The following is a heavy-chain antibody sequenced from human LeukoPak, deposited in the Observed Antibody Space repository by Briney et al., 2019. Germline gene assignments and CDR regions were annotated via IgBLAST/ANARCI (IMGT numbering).Heavy chain of an antibody. CDR2: IYSGGST. D-gene: IGHD3-22*01. Sequence: GGSLRLSCAVSGFTVSSNYRSWVRQAPGKGLERVSVIYSGGSTYYADSVKGRFTISRDNSKNTLYLQMNSLRAEDTAVYYCYSMIVVEIRVINDYWGQGTLVTVSS. CDR3: YSMIVVEIRVINDY. J-gene: IGHJ4*02. CDR1: GFTVSSNY. V-gene: IGHV3-66*01.